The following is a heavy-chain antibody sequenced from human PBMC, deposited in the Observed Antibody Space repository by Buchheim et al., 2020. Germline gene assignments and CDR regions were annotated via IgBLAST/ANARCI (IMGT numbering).Heavy chain of an antibody. Sequence: ELQLVESGGGLVKPGGSLRLSCAASGFTFSTYSMSWVRQAPGKGLEWVSSITSSSSYIYYADSVKGRFTISRDNAKISLYLQMNSLRADDTAVYYCARDLPGNKYGMDFWGQGTT. J-gene: IGHJ6*02. CDR3: ARDLPGNKYGMDF. CDR1: GFTFSTYS. V-gene: IGHV3-21*01. CDR2: ITSSSSYI. D-gene: IGHD1/OR15-1a*01.